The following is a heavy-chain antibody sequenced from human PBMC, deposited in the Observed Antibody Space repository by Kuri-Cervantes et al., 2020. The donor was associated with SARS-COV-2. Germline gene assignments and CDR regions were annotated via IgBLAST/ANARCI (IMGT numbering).Heavy chain of an antibody. CDR1: GFTFGDYA. J-gene: IGHJ4*02. CDR3: TSRRSSGYYYPEHFDY. CDR2: IGSKAYGGTT. Sequence: GGSLRLSCTASGFTFGDYAMSWVRQAPGKGLEWVGFIGSKAYGGTTEYAASVKGRFTISRDDSKSIAYLQMNSLKTEDTAVYYCTSRRSSGYYYPEHFDYWGQGTLVTVSS. D-gene: IGHD3-22*01. V-gene: IGHV3-49*04.